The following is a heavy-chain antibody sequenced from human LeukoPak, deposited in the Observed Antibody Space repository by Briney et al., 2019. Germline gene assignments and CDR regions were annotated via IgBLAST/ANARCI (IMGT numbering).Heavy chain of an antibody. D-gene: IGHD3-9*01. Sequence: GESLKISCKASGYSFSSYWIAWVRQMPGKGLEWMGIIYPGDSDTRYSPSFQGQVTISADKSISTAYLQWSSLKASDTAMYYCARPHRRTSDILTGYYFDYWGQGTLVTVSS. V-gene: IGHV5-51*01. J-gene: IGHJ4*02. CDR3: ARPHRRTSDILTGYYFDY. CDR2: IYPGDSDT. CDR1: GYSFSSYW.